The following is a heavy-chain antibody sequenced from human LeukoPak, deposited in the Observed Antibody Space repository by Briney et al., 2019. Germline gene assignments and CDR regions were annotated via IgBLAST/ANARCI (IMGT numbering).Heavy chain of an antibody. D-gene: IGHD1/OR15-1a*01. J-gene: IGHJ3*02. CDR1: GGSISTYY. CDR2: IYYSGSP. V-gene: IGHV4-59*01. Sequence: SETLSLTCTVSGGSISTYYWSWIRQPPGKGLEWIGYIYYSGSPYYNPSLKSRVTISVDTSKNQFSLKLNGVTAADTAVYYCARNKPLDPFDIWGQGTMVTVSS. CDR3: ARNKPLDPFDI.